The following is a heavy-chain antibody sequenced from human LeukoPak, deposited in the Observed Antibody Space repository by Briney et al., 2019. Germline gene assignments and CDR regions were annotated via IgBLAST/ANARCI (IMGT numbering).Heavy chain of an antibody. Sequence: GGSLRLSCAPSGFTFSNYAMSWVREAPGKGLEWVSAISETRNKDYYADSVKGRFTISRDDTKNILYLQMNSLRVEDTAIYYCNVGWGDFWGQGTLVTVSS. CDR2: ISETRNKD. J-gene: IGHJ4*02. V-gene: IGHV3-23*01. CDR3: NVGWGDF. D-gene: IGHD3-16*01. CDR1: GFTFSNYA.